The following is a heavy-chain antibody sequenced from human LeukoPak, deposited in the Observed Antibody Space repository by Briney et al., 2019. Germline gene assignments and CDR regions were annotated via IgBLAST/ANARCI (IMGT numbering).Heavy chain of an antibody. J-gene: IGHJ4*02. CDR3: AKSSLTTLITLPIDY. CDR2: VSGNGGST. CDR1: GFTFSTYA. Sequence: GGSLRLSCAASGFTFSTYAMSWVRQAPGKGLEWVSAVSGNGGSTFYADSVKGRFTISRDNSKNTLFLQMSSLRAEDTAVYYCAKSSLTTLITLPIDYWGQGTLVTVSS. D-gene: IGHD4-23*01. V-gene: IGHV3-23*01.